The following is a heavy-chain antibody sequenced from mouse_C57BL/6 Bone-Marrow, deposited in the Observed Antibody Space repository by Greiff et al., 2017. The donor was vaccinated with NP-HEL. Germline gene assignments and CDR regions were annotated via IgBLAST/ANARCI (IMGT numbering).Heavy chain of an antibody. CDR1: GYTFTSYW. CDR3: ASPPDYYGSSPWFAY. D-gene: IGHD1-1*01. Sequence: QVQLQQSGAELAKPGASVKLSCKASGYTFTSYWMHWVKQRPGQGLEWIGYINPSSGYTKYNQKFKDKATLTADKSSSTAYKQLSSLTYEDSAVYYCASPPDYYGSSPWFAYWGQGTLVTVSA. V-gene: IGHV1-7*01. J-gene: IGHJ3*01. CDR2: INPSSGYT.